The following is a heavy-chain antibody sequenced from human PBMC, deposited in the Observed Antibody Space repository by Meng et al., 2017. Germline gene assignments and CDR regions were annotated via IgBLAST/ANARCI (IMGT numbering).Heavy chain of an antibody. CDR1: GYTFTSYY. CDR3: ARVKQRDSLRIDSGYDYLFDYFDY. CDR2: INPSGGST. Sequence: ASVKVSCKASGYTFTSYYMHWVRQAPGQGLEWRGIINPSGGSTSYAQKFQGRVTMTRDTSTSTVYMELSSLRSEDTAVYYCARVKQRDSLRIDSGYDYLFDYFDYWGQGTLVTVSS. D-gene: IGHD5-12*01. J-gene: IGHJ4*02. V-gene: IGHV1-46*01.